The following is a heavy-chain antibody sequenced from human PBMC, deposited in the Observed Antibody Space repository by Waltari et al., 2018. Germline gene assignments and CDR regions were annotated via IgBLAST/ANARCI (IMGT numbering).Heavy chain of an antibody. CDR1: GGSLSSREW. CDR2: IYHSGST. V-gene: IGHV4-4*02. D-gene: IGHD6-6*01. J-gene: IGHJ5*02. CDR3: ARIRYTSSSNWFDP. Sequence: QVQLQESGPGLVKPSGTLSLTCAVSGGSLSSREWWRFVRQPPGKGLEWIGEIYHSGSTNYNPSLKSRVTISVDKTKNQFSLQLTSVTAADTAVYYCARIRYTSSSNWFDPWGQGTLVIVSS.